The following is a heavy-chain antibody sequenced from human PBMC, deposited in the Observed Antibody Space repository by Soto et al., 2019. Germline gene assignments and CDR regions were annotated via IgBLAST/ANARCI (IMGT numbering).Heavy chain of an antibody. CDR2: ISPSGGST. V-gene: IGHV1-46*01. J-gene: IGHJ4*02. D-gene: IGHD6-13*01. CDR1: GYTFSDYY. Sequence: QVHLVQSGAEVKKPGASVKVSCKASGYTFSDYYMHWVRQAPGQGLEWMGIISPSGGSTEFAQKFXXRXXMTRDTSTNTVYMDLSSLTSADTAIYYCTSPASGTPHGFDYWGQGTLVTVSS. CDR3: TSPASGTPHGFDY.